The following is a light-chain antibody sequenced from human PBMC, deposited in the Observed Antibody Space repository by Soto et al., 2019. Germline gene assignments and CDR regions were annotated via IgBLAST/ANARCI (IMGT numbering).Light chain of an antibody. Sequence: EIVLTQSPGTLSLSPGERATLSCRASQSVSSSYLAWYQQKPGQAPRLLIYGASSRATGIPDRFSGSGSGTDFPPTISRPDPEDRALYYCQQYGSSPPWTFGQGTKVDIK. CDR1: QSVSSSY. V-gene: IGKV3-20*01. J-gene: IGKJ1*01. CDR2: GAS. CDR3: QQYGSSPPWT.